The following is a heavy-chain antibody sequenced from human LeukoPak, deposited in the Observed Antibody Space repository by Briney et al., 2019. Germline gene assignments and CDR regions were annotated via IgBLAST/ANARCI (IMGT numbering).Heavy chain of an antibody. J-gene: IGHJ6*02. CDR2: IYYSGST. D-gene: IGHD3-3*01. CDR1: GGSFSGYY. CDR3: ARGYKDDFWSGYYPDYYYYGMDV. V-gene: IGHV4-30-4*01. Sequence: PSETLSLTCAVYGGSFSGYYWSWIRQPPGKGLEWIGYIYYSGSTYYNPSLKSRVTISVATSKNQFSLKLSSVTAADTAVYYCARGYKDDFWSGYYPDYYYYGMDVWGQGTTVTVSS.